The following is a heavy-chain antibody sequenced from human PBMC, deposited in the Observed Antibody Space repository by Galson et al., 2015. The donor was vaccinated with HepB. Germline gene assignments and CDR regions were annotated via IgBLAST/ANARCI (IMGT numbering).Heavy chain of an antibody. J-gene: IGHJ3*02. V-gene: IGHV6-1*01. CDR2: TYYRSKWYN. Sequence: CAISGDSVSSNSAAWNWIRQSPSRGLEWLGRTYYRSKWYNDYAVSVKSRITINPDTSKNQFSLQLNSVTPEDTAVYYCARDPGSSGWYVGAFDIWGQGTTDPVS. CDR1: GDSVSSNSAA. D-gene: IGHD6-19*01. CDR3: ARDPGSSGWYVGAFDI.